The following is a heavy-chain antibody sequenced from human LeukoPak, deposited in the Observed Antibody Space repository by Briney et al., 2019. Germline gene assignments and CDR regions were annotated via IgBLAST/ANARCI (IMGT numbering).Heavy chain of an antibody. CDR2: TNHSGST. CDR1: GGSFSGYY. CDR3: ASWMGGPDY. Sequence: PSETLSLTCAVYGGSFSGYYWSWIREPPGKGLEWIGETNHSGSTNYNPSLKSRVTISVDTSKNQFSLKLSSVTAADTAVYYCASWMGGPDYWGQGTLVTVSS. D-gene: IGHD3-16*01. V-gene: IGHV4-34*01. J-gene: IGHJ4*02.